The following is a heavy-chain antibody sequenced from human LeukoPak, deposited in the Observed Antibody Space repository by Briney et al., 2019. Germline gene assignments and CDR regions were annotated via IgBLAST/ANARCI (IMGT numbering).Heavy chain of an antibody. CDR1: GGSISSYY. V-gene: IGHV4-34*01. Sequence: SETLSLTCTVSGGSISSYYWSWIRQPPGKGLEWIGEINHSGSTNYNPSLKSRVTISVDTSKNQFSLKLSSVTAADTAVYYCARTVQLWLPFTRIFQAFGASQYFDYWGQGTLVTVSS. CDR3: ARTVQLWLPFTRIFQAFGASQYFDY. J-gene: IGHJ4*02. D-gene: IGHD5-18*01. CDR2: INHSGST.